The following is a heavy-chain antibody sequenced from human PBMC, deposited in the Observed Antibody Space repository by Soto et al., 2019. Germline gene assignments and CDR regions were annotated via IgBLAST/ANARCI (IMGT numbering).Heavy chain of an antibody. CDR2: ISASGGGT. J-gene: IGHJ4*02. CDR1: GFTFSSYA. V-gene: IGHV3-23*01. D-gene: IGHD5-18*01. CDR3: AKGTRDTAMVYFDY. Sequence: GGSLRLSCAASGFTFSSYAMSWVRQAPGKGPEWVSAISASGGGTYYADSVKGRFTISRDNSRNTLFLQMNSLRAEDTALYYCAKGTRDTAMVYFDYWGQGTLVTVSS.